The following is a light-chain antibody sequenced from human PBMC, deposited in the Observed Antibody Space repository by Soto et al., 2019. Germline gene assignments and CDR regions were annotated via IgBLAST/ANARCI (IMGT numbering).Light chain of an antibody. J-gene: IGKJ1*01. V-gene: IGKV1-39*01. CDR1: QSISSY. CDR2: AAS. CDR3: QQSYSTLWT. Sequence: DIKMTQSPSSLSASVGARVTITCRASQSISSYLNWYQQKPGKAPKLMIYAASSLQSGVPSRFSGSGSGTDFTLTISSLQPEDVATYYCQQSYSTLWTFGQGTKVDI.